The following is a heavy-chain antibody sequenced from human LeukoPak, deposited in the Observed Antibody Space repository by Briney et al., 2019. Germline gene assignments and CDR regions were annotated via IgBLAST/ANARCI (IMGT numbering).Heavy chain of an antibody. J-gene: IGHJ5*02. CDR2: VSYSGST. CDR1: GGSISNYY. V-gene: IGHV4-59*13. Sequence: SETLSLTCTVSGGSISNYYWSWIRQPPGKGLEWIGYVSYSGSTNYNPSLNSRVTISVDTSKSQFSLKLSSVTAADTAVYYCARDKTGDNWFDPWGQGTLVTVSS. CDR3: ARDKTGDNWFDP. D-gene: IGHD2-8*02.